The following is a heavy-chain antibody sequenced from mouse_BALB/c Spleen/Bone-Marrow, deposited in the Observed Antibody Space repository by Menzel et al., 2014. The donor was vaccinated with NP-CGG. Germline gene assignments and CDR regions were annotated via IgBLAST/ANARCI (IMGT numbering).Heavy chain of an antibody. Sequence: VMLVESGPGLVAPSQRLSITCTVSGFSLTSYGVHWVRQPPGKGLEWLGVIWAGGSTNYNSALMSRLSISKDSSKSQVFLKMNSLQTDDTAMYYCARDENYYGNYGTMDYWGQGTSVTVSS. V-gene: IGHV2-9*02. CDR2: IWAGGST. D-gene: IGHD2-1*01. CDR1: GFSLTSYG. J-gene: IGHJ4*01. CDR3: ARDENYYGNYGTMDY.